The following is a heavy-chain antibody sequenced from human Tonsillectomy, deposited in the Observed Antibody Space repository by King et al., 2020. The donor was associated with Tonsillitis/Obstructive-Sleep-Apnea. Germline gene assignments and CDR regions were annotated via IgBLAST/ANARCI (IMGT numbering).Heavy chain of an antibody. Sequence: QLVQSGAEVKKPGASVKVSCKASGYTFTSYYMHWVRQAPGQGLEWMGIINPSGGSTSYAQKFQGRVTMTRDTSTSTVYMELSSLRSEDTAVYYCARLVVVAATPGYFDYWGQGTLVTVSS. V-gene: IGHV1-46*01. CDR3: ARLVVVAATPGYFDY. D-gene: IGHD2-15*01. CDR2: INPSGGST. J-gene: IGHJ4*02. CDR1: GYTFTSYY.